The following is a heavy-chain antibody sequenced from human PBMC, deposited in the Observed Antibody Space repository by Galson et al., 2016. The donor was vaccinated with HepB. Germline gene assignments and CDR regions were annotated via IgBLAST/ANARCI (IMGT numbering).Heavy chain of an antibody. J-gene: IGHJ3*01. D-gene: IGHD3-3*01. V-gene: IGHV3-15*07. Sequence: SLRLSCAASDSIVSNAWMNWVRQAPGKGPEWVAHIKSRPDGGTTGYAAPVHGRFTVSREDSGYTVYLQMNRLKAEDTAVYYCTTEVTVFGEVTSFWGQGTMVTVSS. CDR1: DSIVSNAW. CDR3: TTEVTVFGEVTSF. CDR2: IKSRPDGGTT.